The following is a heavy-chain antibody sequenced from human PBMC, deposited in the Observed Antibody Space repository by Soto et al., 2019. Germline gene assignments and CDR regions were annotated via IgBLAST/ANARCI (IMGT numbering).Heavy chain of an antibody. Sequence: QVQLVESGGGVVQPGRSLRLSCAASGFTFSSYGMHWVRQAPGKGLEWVAVIWYDGSNKYYADSVKGRFTISRDNSKNTLYLQMNSLRAEDTTVYYCARDPRTGEEDDAFDIWGQGTMVTVSS. V-gene: IGHV3-33*01. CDR2: IWYDGSNK. CDR1: GFTFSSYG. D-gene: IGHD7-27*01. J-gene: IGHJ3*02. CDR3: ARDPRTGEEDDAFDI.